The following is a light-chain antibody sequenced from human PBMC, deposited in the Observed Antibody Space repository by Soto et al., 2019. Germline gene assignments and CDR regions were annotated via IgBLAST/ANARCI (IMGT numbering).Light chain of an antibody. CDR1: SSNIGINY. Sequence: QSVLTQPPSVSAAPGQTVTISCSGSSSNIGINYVSWYQQLPGTAPKLLIYDNNKRPSGIPDRFSGSKSGTSATLGITGLQTGDEADYYCGTWDSSLSALYVFGTGTKLTVL. V-gene: IGLV1-51*01. CDR3: GTWDSSLSALYV. CDR2: DNN. J-gene: IGLJ1*01.